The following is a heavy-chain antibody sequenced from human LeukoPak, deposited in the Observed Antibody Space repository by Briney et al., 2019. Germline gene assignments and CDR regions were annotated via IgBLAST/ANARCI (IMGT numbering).Heavy chain of an antibody. D-gene: IGHD2-21*02. J-gene: IGHJ4*02. CDR3: ARDRGCGGDCPFDY. CDR1: GYTFTDYF. Sequence: GASVKASCKASGYTFTDYFIHWVQQAPGKGLEWMGRVDPEDDEGIYADKFQGRVTMTADRSTDTAYMELSGLKSEDTAVYYCARDRGCGGDCPFDYWGQGTLVTVSS. V-gene: IGHV1-69-2*01. CDR2: VDPEDDEG.